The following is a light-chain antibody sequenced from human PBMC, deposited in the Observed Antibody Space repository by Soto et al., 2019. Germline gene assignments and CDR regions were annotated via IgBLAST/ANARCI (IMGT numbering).Light chain of an antibody. J-gene: IGKJ4*01. CDR3: QQYTDWPPLT. CDR2: GAS. CDR1: QNVNIN. Sequence: EIVMTQSPVTLSVSPGERVTLSCRASQNVNINLAWYQQRPGQAPRVLIYGASNRASGIPDRFSGSGSGTDFTLTISSLAPDDFALYYCQQYTDWPPLTFGGGTRVEIK. V-gene: IGKV3D-15*01.